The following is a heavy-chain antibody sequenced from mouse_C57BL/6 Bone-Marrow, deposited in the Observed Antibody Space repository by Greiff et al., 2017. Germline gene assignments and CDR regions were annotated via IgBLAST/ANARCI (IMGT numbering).Heavy chain of an antibody. V-gene: IGHV5-17*01. CDR3: GRDGDVGFGC. CDR1: GFTFSGYG. CDR2: ISSGSSTI. Sequence: EVKVEESGGGLVKPGGSLKLSCAASGFTFSGYGMHWVRQAPEKGLEWVGYISSGSSTIYYADTVKGRFTISRDKSKNTLFLQMTSLRSEDTAMYYCGRDGDVGFGCWGNAILVTAAA. D-gene: IGHD3-3*01. J-gene: IGHJ3*01.